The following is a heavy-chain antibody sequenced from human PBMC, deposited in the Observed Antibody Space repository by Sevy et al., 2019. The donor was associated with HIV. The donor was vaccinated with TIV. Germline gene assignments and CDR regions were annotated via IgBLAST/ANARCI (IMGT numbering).Heavy chain of an antibody. V-gene: IGHV3-23*01. CDR1: GVTFSDYA. J-gene: IGHJ6*02. CDR3: AKVGGINGFYYYYGMDV. Sequence: GGSLRLSCAVSGVTFSDYAMSWVRQAPGKGLEWVSFISGFGDKTYYADSVRGRFTISRDNSKNTLHLQMNSLRAEDTAVYYCAKVGGINGFYYYYGMDVWGQGTTVTVSS. CDR2: ISGFGDKT.